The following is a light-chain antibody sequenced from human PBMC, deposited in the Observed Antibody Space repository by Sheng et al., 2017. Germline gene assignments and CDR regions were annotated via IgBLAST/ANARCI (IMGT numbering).Light chain of an antibody. CDR3: QQSFSSPHT. CDR2: AAS. CDR1: QSVSGY. J-gene: IGKJ2*01. Sequence: DIQMTQSPSSLSASVGDVVSITCRASQSVSGYLNWYQQKPGKSPNLLIYAASTLQSGVPSRFSGSGSGTDFTLTITSLQPEDFATYYCQQSFSSPHTFGQGTKLEI. V-gene: IGKV1-39*01.